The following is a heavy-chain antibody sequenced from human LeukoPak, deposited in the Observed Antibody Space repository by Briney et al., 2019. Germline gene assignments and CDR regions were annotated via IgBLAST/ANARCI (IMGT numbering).Heavy chain of an antibody. CDR1: GYSFTXXX. CDR2: XYPGDSDT. Sequence: GESLKISCXGSGYSFTXXXXXXXXQMPGTXXXXMGIXYPGDSDTRYSPSFQGQVTXXXXXSISTAYLQWSSLKASDTAMYYCARGGYSYVLDYWGQGTLVTVSS. J-gene: IGHJ4*02. V-gene: IGHV5-51*01. D-gene: IGHD5-18*01. CDR3: ARGGYSYVLDY.